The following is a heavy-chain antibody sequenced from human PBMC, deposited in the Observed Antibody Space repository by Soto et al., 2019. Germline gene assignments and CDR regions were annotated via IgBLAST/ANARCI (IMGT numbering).Heavy chain of an antibody. D-gene: IGHD3-10*01. J-gene: IGHJ5*02. V-gene: IGHV5-10-1*01. CDR1: GYSFTSYW. CDR3: ARRGVAAERPGGWFDP. CDR2: IDPSDSYT. Sequence: PGESLKISCKGSGYSFTSYWISWVRQMPGKGLEWMGRIDPSDSYTNYSPSFQGHVTISADKSISTAYLQWSSLKASDTAMYHCARRGVAAERPGGWFDPWGQGTLVTVSS.